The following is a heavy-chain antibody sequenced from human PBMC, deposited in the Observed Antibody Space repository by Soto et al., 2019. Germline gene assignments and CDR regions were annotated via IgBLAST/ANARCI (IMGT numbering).Heavy chain of an antibody. D-gene: IGHD4-17*01. Sequence: QVQLVQSGAEVKKPGASVKVSCKASGYTFTSYGISWVRQAPGQGLEWMGWFSAYNGNSNYAQKLQGRATRTTDTXTSTAYMELRSLRADDTAVYDCARERGYGDYDSGYWGQGTLVTVSS. CDR3: ARERGYGDYDSGY. V-gene: IGHV1-18*01. J-gene: IGHJ4*02. CDR2: FSAYNGNS. CDR1: GYTFTSYG.